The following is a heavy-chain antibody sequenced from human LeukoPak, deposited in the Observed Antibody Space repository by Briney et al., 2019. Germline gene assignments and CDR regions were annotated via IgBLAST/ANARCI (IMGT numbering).Heavy chain of an antibody. J-gene: IGHJ4*02. V-gene: IGHV4-4*07. Sequence: SETLSLTCTVSGGSISSYYWSWIRQPAGKGLEWIGRIYTSGSTNYNPSLKSRVIMSVDTPKNQFSLKLSSVTAADTAVYYCARDHPPGDGYNSWYFDYWGQGTLVTVSS. CDR3: ARDHPPGDGYNSWYFDY. CDR2: IYTSGST. CDR1: GGSISSYY. D-gene: IGHD5-24*01.